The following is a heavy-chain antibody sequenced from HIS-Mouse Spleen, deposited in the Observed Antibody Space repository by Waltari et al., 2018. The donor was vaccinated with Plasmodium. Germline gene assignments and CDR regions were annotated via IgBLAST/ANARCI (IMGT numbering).Heavy chain of an antibody. V-gene: IGHV4-59*01. J-gene: IGHJ3*02. Sequence: HVQLQESGPGLVKPSATLSLPCTVSGGSISRYSWSWIRQPPGKGLEWIVYIYYSGSTNYNPSLKSRVTISVDTSKNQFSLKLSSVTAADTAVYYCARVGRRIWGAFDIWGQGTMVTVSS. CDR1: GGSISRYS. D-gene: IGHD3-16*01. CDR3: ARVGRRIWGAFDI. CDR2: IYYSGST.